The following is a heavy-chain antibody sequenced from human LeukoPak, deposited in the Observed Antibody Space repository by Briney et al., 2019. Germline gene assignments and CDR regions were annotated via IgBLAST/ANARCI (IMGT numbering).Heavy chain of an antibody. V-gene: IGHV3-15*01. CDR2: IKSKTDGGTT. Sequence: GGSLRLSCAASGFTFSNAWMSWVRQAPGKGLEWVGRIKSKTDGGTTDYAAPVKGRFTISRDDSKNTLYLQMNSLKTEDTAVYYCTTAIQQQLVLHYYFDYWGQGTLVTVSS. CDR3: TTAIQQQLVLHYYFDY. D-gene: IGHD6-13*01. CDR1: GFTFSNAW. J-gene: IGHJ4*02.